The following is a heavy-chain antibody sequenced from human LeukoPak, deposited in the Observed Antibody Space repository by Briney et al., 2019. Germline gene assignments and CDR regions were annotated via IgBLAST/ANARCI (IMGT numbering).Heavy chain of an antibody. CDR3: AKRITSAGRDPIDY. CDR1: GFTFSTYS. D-gene: IGHD6-13*01. J-gene: IGHJ4*02. V-gene: IGHV3-21*01. Sequence: GGSLRLSCAASGFTFSTYSMNWVRQAPGKGLEWVSSISSSSSYIYYADSVKGRFTISRDNAKDSLYLQMNGLRAEDTAVYYCAKRITSAGRDPIDYWGQGTLVTVSS. CDR2: ISSSSSYI.